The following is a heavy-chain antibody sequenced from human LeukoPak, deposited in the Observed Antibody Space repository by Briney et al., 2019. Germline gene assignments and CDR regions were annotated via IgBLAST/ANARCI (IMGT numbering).Heavy chain of an antibody. Sequence: SETLSLTCTVVSGGSISSSSYYWGWIRQPPGKGLEWIGSFYYSGSTYYNPSLKSRVTISADTSKNQFSLKLSSVTAAHTAVYYCARLWRAAIDYGGQGILVTVSS. J-gene: IGHJ4*02. CDR1: GGSISSSSYY. CDR3: ARLWRAAIDY. V-gene: IGHV4-39*01. D-gene: IGHD1-1*01. CDR2: FYYSGST.